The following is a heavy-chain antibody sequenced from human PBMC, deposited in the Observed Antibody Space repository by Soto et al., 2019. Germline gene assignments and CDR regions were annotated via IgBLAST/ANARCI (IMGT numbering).Heavy chain of an antibody. V-gene: IGHV5-51*01. D-gene: IGHD1-7*01. CDR3: ARRRQTTLYYYYGMDV. CDR2: IYPGDSDT. CDR1: GYSFTDYW. J-gene: IGHJ6*02. Sequence: GAELKKPGESLKISCKGSGYSFTDYWIGWVRQMPGKGLEWMGLIYPGDSDTRYSSSFQGQVTISVDKSISTAYLQWSSLRASDTAMYYCARRRQTTLYYYYGMDVWGQGTTVTVSS.